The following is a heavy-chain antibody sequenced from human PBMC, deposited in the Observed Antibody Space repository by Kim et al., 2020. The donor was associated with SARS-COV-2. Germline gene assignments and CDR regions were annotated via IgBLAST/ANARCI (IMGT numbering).Heavy chain of an antibody. Sequence: YYGDSVKGRFTIPRDNSKNTNTLYLEMNSLRVEDTAVYYCARDIASTHFDYWSQGTLVIVSS. V-gene: IGHV3-33*01. CDR3: ARDIASTHFDY. D-gene: IGHD3-3*02. J-gene: IGHJ4*02.